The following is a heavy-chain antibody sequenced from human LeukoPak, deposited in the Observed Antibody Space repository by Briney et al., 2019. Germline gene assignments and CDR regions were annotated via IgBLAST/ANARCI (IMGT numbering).Heavy chain of an antibody. Sequence: SETLSLTCTVSGGSISGYYWSWIRQPAGKGLEWIGRMYTSGSTNYDPSLKSRVTMSVDTSKNQFSLKLSSVTAADTAVYYCAREVSSSWSGYYFYYTDVWGKGTTVTVSS. CDR1: GGSISGYY. CDR3: AREVSSSWSGYYFYYTDV. V-gene: IGHV4-4*07. J-gene: IGHJ6*03. CDR2: MYTSGST. D-gene: IGHD6-13*01.